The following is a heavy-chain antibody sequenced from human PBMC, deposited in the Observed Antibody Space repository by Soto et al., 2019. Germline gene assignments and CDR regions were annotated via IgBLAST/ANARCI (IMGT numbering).Heavy chain of an antibody. CDR2: MNPNSGNT. Sequence: QVPLVQSGAEVKKPGASVKVSCKASGYTFTSYDINWVRQATGQGLEWMGWMNPNSGNTGYAQKFQGRVTMTRNTSISTAYMELSSLRSEDTAVYYCARGLTDYYYYYMDVWGKGTKVTVSS. J-gene: IGHJ6*03. CDR3: ARGLTDYYYYYMDV. CDR1: GYTFTSYD. V-gene: IGHV1-8*01.